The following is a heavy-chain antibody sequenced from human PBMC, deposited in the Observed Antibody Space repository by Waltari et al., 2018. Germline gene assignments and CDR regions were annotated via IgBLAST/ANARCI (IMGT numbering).Heavy chain of an antibody. D-gene: IGHD5-12*01. Sequence: EVQLVESGGGLVQPGGSLRLSCAASGFTFSSNWMHWVRQAPGKGLVWVSRIDGDGSTTSYADSVKGRFAISRDIAKNTMYLQVDSLSAEDTAVYYCGTRRDGYNLIGDYWGQGTLVTVSS. V-gene: IGHV3-74*01. CDR3: GTRRDGYNLIGDY. CDR2: IDGDGSTT. J-gene: IGHJ4*02. CDR1: GFTFSSNW.